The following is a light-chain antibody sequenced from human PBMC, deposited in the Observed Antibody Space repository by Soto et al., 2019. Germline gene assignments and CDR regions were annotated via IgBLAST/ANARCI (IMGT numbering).Light chain of an antibody. J-gene: IGKJ1*01. CDR1: QGVSGY. Sequence: EIVLTQSPATLSLSPGERATLSCRASQGVSGYLGWYQQKPGQAPRLLIYDASNRATGVPARFSGSGSGTDFTLTISSLEPEDFAVYYCQQRSKWPRTFGQGTKVEIK. CDR2: DAS. CDR3: QQRSKWPRT. V-gene: IGKV3-11*01.